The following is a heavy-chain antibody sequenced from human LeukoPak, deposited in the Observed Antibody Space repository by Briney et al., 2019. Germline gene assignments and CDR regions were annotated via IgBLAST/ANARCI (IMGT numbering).Heavy chain of an antibody. CDR3: AKDEGRLIY. V-gene: IGHV3-23*01. J-gene: IGHJ4*02. D-gene: IGHD3-16*01. CDR2: ISGSGGST. Sequence: GGSLRLSCAASGFTFSSYAMSWVPQAPGKGLEWVSTISGSGGSTYYADSVKGRFTISRDNSKNMLYLQMNSLRAEDTGAYYCAKDEGRLIYWGQGTLVTVSS. CDR1: GFTFSSYA.